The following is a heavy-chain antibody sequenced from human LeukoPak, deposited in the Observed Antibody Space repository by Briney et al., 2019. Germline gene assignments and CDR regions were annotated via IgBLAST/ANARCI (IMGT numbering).Heavy chain of an antibody. J-gene: IGHJ3*02. Sequence: PSETLSLTCAVSGGSISSRYYWSWIRQPPGKGLEWIGYIYYSGSTNYNPSLKSRVTISVDTSKNQFSLKLSSVTAADTAVYYCARAEAGTDAFDIWGQGTMVTVSS. CDR2: IYYSGST. CDR3: ARAEAGTDAFDI. V-gene: IGHV4-61*01. CDR1: GGSISSRYY.